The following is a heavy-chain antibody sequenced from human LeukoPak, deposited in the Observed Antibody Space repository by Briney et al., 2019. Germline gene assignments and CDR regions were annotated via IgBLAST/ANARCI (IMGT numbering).Heavy chain of an antibody. J-gene: IGHJ2*01. D-gene: IGHD1-26*01. V-gene: IGHV3-7*05. CDR3: ARLSGSYGWYFDL. Sequence: PGGSLRLSCAASGLTLSSYWMSWVRQAPGKGLEWVANIKQDGSEKYYVDSVKGRFTISRDNAKNSLYLQMNSLRAEDTAVYYCARLSGSYGWYFDLWGRGTLVTVSS. CDR2: IKQDGSEK. CDR1: GLTLSSYW.